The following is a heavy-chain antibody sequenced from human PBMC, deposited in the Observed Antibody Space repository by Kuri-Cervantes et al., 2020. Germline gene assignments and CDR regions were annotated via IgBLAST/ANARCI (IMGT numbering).Heavy chain of an antibody. CDR1: GFPFRSYG. CDR3: AKDFSSGSVDTAMVLDY. Sequence: GGSLRLSWAASGFPFRSYGMHWVRQAPGKGLEWVAVISYDGSNKYYADSVKGRFTISRDNSKNTLYLQMDSLRAEDTAVYYCAKDFSSGSVDTAMVLDYWGQGTLVTVSS. D-gene: IGHD5-18*01. V-gene: IGHV3-30*18. J-gene: IGHJ4*02. CDR2: ISYDGSNK.